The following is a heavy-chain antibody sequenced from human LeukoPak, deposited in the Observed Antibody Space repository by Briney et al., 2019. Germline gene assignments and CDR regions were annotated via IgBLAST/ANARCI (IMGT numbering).Heavy chain of an antibody. CDR3: ARVNDGKYWHFDL. V-gene: IGHV4-59*11. J-gene: IGHJ2*01. CDR1: GGSISSHY. Sequence: SETLSLTRTVSGGSISSHYWSWIRQPPGKGLEWIGYIYYSGSTNYNPSLKSRVTISVDTSKNQFSLKLSSVTAADTAVYYCARVNDGKYWHFDLWGRGTLVTVSS. CDR2: IYYSGST. D-gene: IGHD1-1*01.